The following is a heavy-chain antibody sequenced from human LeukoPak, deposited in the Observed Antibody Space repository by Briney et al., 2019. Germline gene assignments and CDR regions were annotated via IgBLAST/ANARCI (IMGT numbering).Heavy chain of an antibody. CDR1: GFSFSSFT. D-gene: IGHD3-3*01. J-gene: IGHJ4*02. CDR3: TRRLRNHFDY. V-gene: IGHV3-23*01. CDR2: ISDGSRDT. Sequence: GGSLRLSCATSGFSFSSFTMNWVRQAPGKGLEWVSTISDGSRDTHYAGSVKGRFTISRDDSQNIVYLQMDSLRAEDTALYYCTRRLRNHFDYWGQGTQVTVSS.